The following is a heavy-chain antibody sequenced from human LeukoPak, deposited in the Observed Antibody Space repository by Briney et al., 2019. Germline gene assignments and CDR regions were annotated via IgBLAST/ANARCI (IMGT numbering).Heavy chain of an antibody. CDR1: GGSISNSNYY. CDR2: IFYTGST. V-gene: IGHV4-39*01. CDR3: ARVPPAAYYGSTNYFDY. D-gene: IGHD3-10*01. Sequence: SETLSLTCSVSGGSISNSNYYWAWIHQPPGKGLEWIGTIFYTGSTYYNPSLKSRVTMSVDTSKNQFSLKLSSVTAADTAVYYCARVPPAAYYGSTNYFDYCGQGTLVTVSS. J-gene: IGHJ4*02.